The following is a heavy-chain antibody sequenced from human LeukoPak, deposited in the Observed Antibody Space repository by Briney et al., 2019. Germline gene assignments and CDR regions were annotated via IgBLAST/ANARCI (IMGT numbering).Heavy chain of an antibody. CDR2: ISSSSSYI. D-gene: IGHD3-22*01. CDR3: AAEDKYYYDSNGYYPFDY. Sequence: GGSLRLSCAASGFTFSSYSMNWVRQAPGKGLEWVSSISSSSSYIYYADSVKGRFTISRDNAKNSLYLQMNSLRAEDTAVYYCAAEDKYYYDSNGYYPFDYWGQGTLVTVSS. V-gene: IGHV3-21*01. CDR1: GFTFSSYS. J-gene: IGHJ4*02.